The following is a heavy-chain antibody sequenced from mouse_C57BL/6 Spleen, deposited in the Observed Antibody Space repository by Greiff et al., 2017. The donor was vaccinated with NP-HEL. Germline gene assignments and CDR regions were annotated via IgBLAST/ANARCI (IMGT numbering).Heavy chain of an antibody. CDR2: INPNNGGT. Sequence: VQLQQSGPELVKPGASVKISCKASGYTFTDYNMDWVKQSHGKSLEWIGDINPNNGGTIYNQKFKGKATLTVDKSSSTAYMELRSLTSEDTAVXSCARRRRERDWFAYWGQGTLVTVSA. J-gene: IGHJ3*01. V-gene: IGHV1-18*01. CDR3: ARRRRERDWFAY. CDR1: GYTFTDYN.